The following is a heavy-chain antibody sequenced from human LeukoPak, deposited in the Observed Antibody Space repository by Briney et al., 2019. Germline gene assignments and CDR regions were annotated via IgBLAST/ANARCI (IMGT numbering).Heavy chain of an antibody. CDR2: IRSKANSYAT. J-gene: IGHJ1*01. D-gene: IGHD4-17*01. V-gene: IGHV3-73*01. CDR1: GFTFSGSA. Sequence: LAGGSLRLSCAASGFTFSGSAMHWVRQASGKGLEWVGRIRSKANSYATAYAAPVKGRFTISRDDSKNTAYLQMNSLKTEDTAVYYCTRHYGDYGYFQHWGQGTLVTVSS. CDR3: TRHYGDYGYFQH.